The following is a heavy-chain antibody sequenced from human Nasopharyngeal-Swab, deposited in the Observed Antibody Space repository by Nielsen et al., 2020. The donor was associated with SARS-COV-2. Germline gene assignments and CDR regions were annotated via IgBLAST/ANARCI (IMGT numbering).Heavy chain of an antibody. CDR2: ISGSGGRT. D-gene: IGHD6-13*01. V-gene: IGHV3-23*01. CDR3: AKSKGYTSSWNDY. Sequence: VRQAPGKGLEWVSVISGSGGRTYYADSVKGRFTTSRDNSKTTVHLQMDRLRVEDTAVYFCAKSKGYTSSWNDYWGQGTLVTVSS. J-gene: IGHJ4*02.